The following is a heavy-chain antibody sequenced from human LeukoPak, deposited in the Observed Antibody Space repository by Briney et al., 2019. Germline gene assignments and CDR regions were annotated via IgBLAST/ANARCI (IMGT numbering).Heavy chain of an antibody. CDR1: GYTLTELS. V-gene: IGHV1-24*01. J-gene: IGHJ4*02. CDR2: FDPEDVET. D-gene: IGHD2-21*02. CDR3: ATSGPATAIDYFDY. Sequence: GASVKVSCKVSGYTLTELSMHWVRQAPGKGLEWMGGFDPEDVETIYAQKFQGRVTMTEDTSTDTAYMELSSLRSEDTAVYYCATSGPATAIDYFDYWGQGTLVTVSS.